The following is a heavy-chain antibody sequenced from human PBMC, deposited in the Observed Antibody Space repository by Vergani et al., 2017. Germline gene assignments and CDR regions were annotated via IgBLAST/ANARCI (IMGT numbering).Heavy chain of an antibody. CDR1: GFTFSTYA. D-gene: IGHD3-22*01. J-gene: IGHJ4*02. CDR3: AGPQGTSAYYYGGFDY. CDR2: ISSDGGST. V-gene: IGHV3-23*04. Sequence: EVHLEESGGGLVQHGGSLRLSCAASGFTFSTYAMTWVRQAPGKGLEWVSTISSDGGSTYYADSVKGRFTISRDNSKNTLSLQMNSLTAEDTAIYYCAGPQGTSAYYYGGFDYWGQGILVTVSS.